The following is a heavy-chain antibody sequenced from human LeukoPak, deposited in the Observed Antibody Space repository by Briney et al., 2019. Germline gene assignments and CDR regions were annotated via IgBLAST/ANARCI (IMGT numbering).Heavy chain of an antibody. CDR3: AREVWSGYMDV. CDR1: GGSINNYY. CDR2: IYYSGST. Sequence: SETLSLTCTVSGGSINNYYWIWIRQPPGKGLEWIGYIYYSGSTNYNPSLKSRVTMSVDTSKNQLSLKLTSVTAADTAVYYCAREVWSGYMDVWGKGTTVTVSS. V-gene: IGHV4-59*12. D-gene: IGHD3-3*01. J-gene: IGHJ6*04.